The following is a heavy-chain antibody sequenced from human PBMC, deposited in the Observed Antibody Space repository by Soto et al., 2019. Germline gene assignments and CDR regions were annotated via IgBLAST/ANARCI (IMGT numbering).Heavy chain of an antibody. J-gene: IGHJ4*02. CDR2: IYYSGST. D-gene: IGHD6-13*01. Sequence: SETLSLTCTVYGGSINTGSYYWGWIRQPPGKGLEWIGSIYYSGSTYYNPSLKSRVTISVDTSKNQFSLKLSSVTAADTAVYYCARAPAPLYSNSGYYFDDWGQGTLVTVSS. CDR1: GGSINTGSYY. V-gene: IGHV4-39*07. CDR3: ARAPAPLYSNSGYYFDD.